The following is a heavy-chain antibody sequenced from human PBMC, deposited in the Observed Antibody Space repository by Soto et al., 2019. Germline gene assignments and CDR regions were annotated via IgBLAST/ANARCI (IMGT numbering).Heavy chain of an antibody. D-gene: IGHD6-19*01. CDR2: ISYDGSNK. CDR3: AKSVSGWYGLGYYYYYGMDV. J-gene: IGHJ6*02. CDR1: GFTFSSYG. Sequence: GGSLRLSCAASGFTFSSYGMHWVRQAPGKGLEWVAVISYDGSNKYYADSVKGRFTISRDNSKNTLYLQMNSLRAEDTAVYYCAKSVSGWYGLGYYYYYGMDVWGQGTTVTVSS. V-gene: IGHV3-30*18.